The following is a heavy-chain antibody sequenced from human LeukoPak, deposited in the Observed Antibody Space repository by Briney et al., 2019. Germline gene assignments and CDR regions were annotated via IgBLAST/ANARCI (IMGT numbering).Heavy chain of an antibody. CDR3: ASWGYYYGSGSPSNFDY. V-gene: IGHV3-23*01. CDR1: GFTFSSYA. D-gene: IGHD3-10*01. Sequence: GGSLKLSCAASGFTFSSYAMSWARQAPGKGLEWVSAISGSGGSTYYADSVKGRFTISRDNSKNTLYLQMNSLGAEDTAVYYCASWGYYYGSGSPSNFDYWGQGTLVTVSS. CDR2: ISGSGGST. J-gene: IGHJ4*02.